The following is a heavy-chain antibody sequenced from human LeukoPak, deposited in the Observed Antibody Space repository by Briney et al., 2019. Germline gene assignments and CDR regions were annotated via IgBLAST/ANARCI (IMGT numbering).Heavy chain of an antibody. CDR3: ATETRGYPFDY. V-gene: IGHV3-11*01. D-gene: IGHD1-1*01. Sequence: GGSLRLSCAASGFTFSDYYMSWIRQAPGKGLEWVSYISSSGSTIYYADSVKGRFTISRDNAKNSLYLQTNSLRAEDTAVYYCATETRGYPFDYWGQGTLVTVSS. CDR2: ISSSGSTI. J-gene: IGHJ4*02. CDR1: GFTFSDYY.